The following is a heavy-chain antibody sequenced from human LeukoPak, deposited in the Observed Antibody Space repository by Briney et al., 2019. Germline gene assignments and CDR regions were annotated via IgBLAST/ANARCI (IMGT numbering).Heavy chain of an antibody. V-gene: IGHV3-23*01. Sequence: QPGGSLRLSCAASGFTVSSNYMSWVRQAPGKGLEWVSAISGSGGSTYYADSVKGRFTISRDNSKNTLYLQMNSLRAEDTAVYYCAKDADFWSGYYQDYWGQGTLVTVSS. CDR2: ISGSGGST. CDR1: GFTVSSNY. D-gene: IGHD3-3*01. CDR3: AKDADFWSGYYQDY. J-gene: IGHJ4*02.